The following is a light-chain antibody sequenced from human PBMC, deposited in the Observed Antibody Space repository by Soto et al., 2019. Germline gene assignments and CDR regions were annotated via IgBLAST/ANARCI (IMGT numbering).Light chain of an antibody. V-gene: IGKV3-20*01. CDR1: QTVSSSY. Sequence: EVVLTQSPVTLSLSPGERATLSCRASQTVSSSYLAWYQQTPGQAPRLLICDASRRATGIPDRFSGSGSGTDFTLTISRLEPEDFAVYYCQQHGDSPITFGQGTRLEI. CDR2: DAS. J-gene: IGKJ5*01. CDR3: QQHGDSPIT.